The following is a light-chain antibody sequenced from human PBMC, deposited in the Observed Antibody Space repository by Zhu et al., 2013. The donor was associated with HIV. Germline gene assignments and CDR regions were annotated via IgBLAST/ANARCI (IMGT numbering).Light chain of an antibody. Sequence: EVVLTQSPATLPLSPGEGATLSCRASQSVNRFLAWYQQKPGQAPRLLIYDASNRATGIPTRFSGSGSGTDFTLTISRLEPEDFAVYYCQQYGSSPITFGQGTRLEIK. J-gene: IGKJ5*01. CDR1: QSVNRF. CDR3: QQYGSSPIT. V-gene: IGKV3-20*01. CDR2: DAS.